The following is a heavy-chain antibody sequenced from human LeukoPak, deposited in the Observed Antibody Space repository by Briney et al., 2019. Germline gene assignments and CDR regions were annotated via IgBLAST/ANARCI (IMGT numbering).Heavy chain of an antibody. V-gene: IGHV1-69*04. Sequence: SVKVSCKASGGTFSSYAISWVRQAPGQGLEWMGRIIPIFGIANYAQKFQGRVTITADKSTSTAYMELSSLRSEDTAVYYCASGGRDGYNGDYWGQGALVTVSS. CDR3: ASGGRDGYNGDY. D-gene: IGHD5-24*01. CDR1: GGTFSSYA. CDR2: IIPIFGIA. J-gene: IGHJ4*02.